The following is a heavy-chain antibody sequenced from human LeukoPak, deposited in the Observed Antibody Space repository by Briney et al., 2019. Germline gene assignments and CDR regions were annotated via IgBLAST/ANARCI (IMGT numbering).Heavy chain of an antibody. D-gene: IGHD3-22*01. CDR3: TRGLNYDSSG. CDR2: IKFDGSEI. CDR1: GFSLGDYW. Sequence: PGGSLRLSCAASGFSLGDYWMTWVRQAPGKGLECVGNIKFDGSEIYYRDSVRGRFTISRDNAKNSLYLQMNSLRVEDTGVYYCTRGLNYDSSGWGQGTLVTVSS. V-gene: IGHV3-7*01. J-gene: IGHJ4*02.